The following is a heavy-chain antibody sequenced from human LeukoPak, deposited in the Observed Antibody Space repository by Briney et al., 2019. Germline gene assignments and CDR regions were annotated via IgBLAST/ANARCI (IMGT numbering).Heavy chain of an antibody. Sequence: SQTLSLTCAVSGGSISSGGYSWSWIRQPPGTGLEWIGYIYHSGSTYYNPSLKSRVTISVDRSKNQFSLKLSSVTAADTAVYYCARVGLGDFWSGYYFDYWGQGTLVTVSS. CDR2: IYHSGST. CDR1: GGSISSGGYS. V-gene: IGHV4-30-2*01. D-gene: IGHD3-3*01. CDR3: ARVGLGDFWSGYYFDY. J-gene: IGHJ4*02.